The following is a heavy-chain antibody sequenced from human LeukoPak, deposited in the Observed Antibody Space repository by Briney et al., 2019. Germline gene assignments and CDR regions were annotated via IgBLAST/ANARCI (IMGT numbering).Heavy chain of an antibody. CDR3: ARDLEYSSSLP. Sequence: GGSLRLSCAASGFTFSSYSMNWVRQAPGKGLEWVSSISSRSSYIYYADSVKGRFTISRDNAKNSLYLQMNSLRAEDTAVYYCARDLEYSSSLPWGQGTLVTVSS. D-gene: IGHD6-13*01. CDR2: ISSRSSYI. CDR1: GFTFSSYS. V-gene: IGHV3-21*01. J-gene: IGHJ5*02.